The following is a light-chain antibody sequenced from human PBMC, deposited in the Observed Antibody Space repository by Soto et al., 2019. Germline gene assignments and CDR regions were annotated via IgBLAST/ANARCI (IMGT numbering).Light chain of an antibody. CDR2: HAS. Sequence: EIVMTQSPATLSVSPGERATLSCRASQSVSSDLVWYQQKSGQAPRLLIFHASTRATGVPDRFSGSGSGTDFTLTISRLEPEDFAVYYCQQYGSSPFTFGPGTKVDIK. J-gene: IGKJ3*01. CDR3: QQYGSSPFT. CDR1: QSVSSD. V-gene: IGKV3D-20*01.